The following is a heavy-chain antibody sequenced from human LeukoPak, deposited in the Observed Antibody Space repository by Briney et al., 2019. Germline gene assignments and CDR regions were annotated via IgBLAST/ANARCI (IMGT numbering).Heavy chain of an antibody. CDR3: ARGSSSGNSLGPIDF. V-gene: IGHV3-74*01. D-gene: IGHD3-22*01. CDR1: GFSVSSYW. J-gene: IGHJ4*02. Sequence: GGSLRLSCAASGFSVSSYWMHWVRQAPGKGLVWVSRIKSDESSASYADSVKGRFTISRDNAKHTLYLQMNSLRAEDTAVYYCARGSSSGNSLGPIDFWGQGTLVTVSS. CDR2: IKSDESSA.